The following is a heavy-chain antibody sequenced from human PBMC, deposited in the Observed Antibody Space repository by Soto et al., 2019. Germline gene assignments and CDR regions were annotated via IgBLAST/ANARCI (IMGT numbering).Heavy chain of an antibody. V-gene: IGHV1-2*02. D-gene: IGHD6-13*01. CDR3: ARVGRTIWYLGY. J-gene: IGHJ4*02. Sequence: QVQLVQSGAEVKKPGASVKVSCKASGYTFTDYYMHWVRQAPGQGLEWMGWINPNSGGTNYAQKLQGGVTMTRDTSISTAYMELCRLISDNTAMYYCARVGRTIWYLGYWGQGTLVTVSS. CDR1: GYTFTDYY. CDR2: INPNSGGT.